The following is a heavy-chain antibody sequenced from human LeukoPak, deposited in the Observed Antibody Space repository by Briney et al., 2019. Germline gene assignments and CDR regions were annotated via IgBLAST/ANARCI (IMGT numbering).Heavy chain of an antibody. J-gene: IGHJ4*02. CDR3: ARRYCSGGICYYFDY. V-gene: IGHV5-51*01. CDR1: GYIFSSHW. Sequence: GESLKISCKGSGYIFSSHWTGWVRQMAGEGLEWMGIINPGDSDTRYSPSFQGQVTISADKSISTAYLQWSSLKASDTAMYYCARRYCSGGICYYFDYWGQGTLVTVSS. D-gene: IGHD2-15*01. CDR2: INPGDSDT.